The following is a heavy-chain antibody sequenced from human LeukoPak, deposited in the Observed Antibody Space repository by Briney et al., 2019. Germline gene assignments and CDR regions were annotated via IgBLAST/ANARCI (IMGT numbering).Heavy chain of an antibody. J-gene: IGHJ5*02. D-gene: IGHD3-10*01. CDR1: GFTFSSYA. CDR2: ISGSGGST. V-gene: IGHV3-23*01. CDR3: AKARESGFGELVCWFDP. Sequence: GGSLRLSCAASGFTFSSYAMSWVRQAPGKGLEWVSAISGSGGSTYYADPVKGRFTISRDNSKNTLYLQMNSLRAEDTAVYYCAKARESGFGELVCWFDPWGQGTLVTVSS.